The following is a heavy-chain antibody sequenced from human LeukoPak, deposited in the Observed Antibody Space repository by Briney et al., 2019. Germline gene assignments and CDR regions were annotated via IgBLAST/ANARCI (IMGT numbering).Heavy chain of an antibody. J-gene: IGHJ4*02. D-gene: IGHD3-3*01. CDR1: GFSLSAYW. CDR2: INRDGSQR. CDR3: ARVDFWSGHYPFDY. V-gene: IGHV3-7*01. Sequence: PGGSLRLSCAASGFSLSAYWMTWVRQAPGKGLEWVANINRDGSQRNHVDSVKGRFTISRDNAKNSLYLQMNSLRAEDTAVYYCARVDFWSGHYPFDYWGQGTLVTVSS.